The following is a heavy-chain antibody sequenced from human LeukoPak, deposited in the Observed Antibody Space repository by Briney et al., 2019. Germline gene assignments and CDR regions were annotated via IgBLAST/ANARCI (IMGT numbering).Heavy chain of an antibody. J-gene: IGHJ3*02. Sequence: ASVKVSCKASGYTFTGYYMHWVRQAPGQGLEWMGWINPNSGGTNYAQKLQGRVTMTTDTSTSTAYMELRSLRSDDTAVYYCARDRGGNDFWSGYYTGIAFDIWGQGTMVTVSS. CDR2: INPNSGGT. D-gene: IGHD3-3*01. V-gene: IGHV1-2*02. CDR1: GYTFTGYY. CDR3: ARDRGGNDFWSGYYTGIAFDI.